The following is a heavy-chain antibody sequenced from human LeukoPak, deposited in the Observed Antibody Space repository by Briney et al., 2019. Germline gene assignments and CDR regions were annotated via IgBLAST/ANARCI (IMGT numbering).Heavy chain of an antibody. V-gene: IGHV3-23*01. CDR2: ISGSGGSP. J-gene: IGHJ4*02. CDR1: GFTFSSYA. D-gene: IGHD5-12*01. CDR3: AKEYSGYDWGPIDY. Sequence: GGSLRLSCAASGFTFSSYAMSWVRQAPGKGLEWVSAISGSGGSPHYADSVKGRFTISRDNSKNTLFLQMNSLRAEDTAVYYCAKEYSGYDWGPIDYWGQGTLVTVSS.